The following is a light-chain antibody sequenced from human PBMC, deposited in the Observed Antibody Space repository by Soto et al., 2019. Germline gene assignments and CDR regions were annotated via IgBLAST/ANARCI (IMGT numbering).Light chain of an antibody. Sequence: QAGLTRPPSGSGAQGQRVTISCTGSSSNIGAGYDVHWYQQLPGTAPKLLIYGNSNRPSGVPDRFSGSKSGTSASLAITGLQAEDEDDYYCQSYASSLSASFGTGTKVTV. J-gene: IGLJ1*01. CDR1: SSNIGAGYD. V-gene: IGLV1-40*01. CDR2: GNS. CDR3: QSYASSLSAS.